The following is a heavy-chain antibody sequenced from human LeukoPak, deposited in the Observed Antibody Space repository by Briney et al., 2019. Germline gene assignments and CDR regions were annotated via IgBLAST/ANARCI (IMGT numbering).Heavy chain of an antibody. J-gene: IGHJ6*02. CDR3: ARVWTTRSIVVVPAANVGHYYYYGMDV. V-gene: IGHV1-8*01. Sequence: ASVKVPCKASGYTFTSYDINWVRQATGQGLEWMGWMNPNSGNTGYAQRFQGRVTMTRNTSISTAYMELSSLRSEDTAVYYCARVWTTRSIVVVPAANVGHYYYYGMDVWGQGTTVTVSS. CDR1: GYTFTSYD. D-gene: IGHD2-2*01. CDR2: MNPNSGNT.